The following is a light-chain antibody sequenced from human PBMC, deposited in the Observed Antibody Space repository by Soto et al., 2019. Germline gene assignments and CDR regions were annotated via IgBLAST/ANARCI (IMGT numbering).Light chain of an antibody. CDR1: QRISSY. V-gene: IGKV1-39*01. CDR2: AAS. CDR3: QESYSNPPDT. Sequence: IQMTQSPSSLSASVGDRVTITCLALQRISSYLNWYQQKPWKAPKLLIYAASILQSGVPSRFSSSGSGTDFALTNSSLQPGEFATYYCQESYSNPPDTFSQETPLHIK. J-gene: IGKJ2*01.